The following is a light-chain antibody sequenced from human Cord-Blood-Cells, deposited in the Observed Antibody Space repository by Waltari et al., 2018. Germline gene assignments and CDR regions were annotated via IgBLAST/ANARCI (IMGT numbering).Light chain of an antibody. V-gene: IGKV3-11*01. Sequence: EIVLTQSPATLSLSPGERATLSCRASQSVSSYLAWYQQKPGQAPRLLIYDASNRATGIPARFSGRGSGTDFTLTIRSLEPEDFAVYYCQQRSNWPRTFGQGTKVEIK. CDR2: DAS. J-gene: IGKJ1*01. CDR3: QQRSNWPRT. CDR1: QSVSSY.